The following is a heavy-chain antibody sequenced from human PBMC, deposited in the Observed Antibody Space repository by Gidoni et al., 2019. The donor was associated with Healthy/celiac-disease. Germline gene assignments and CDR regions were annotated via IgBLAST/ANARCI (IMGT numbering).Heavy chain of an antibody. Sequence: QITLKESGPTLVKPTQTLTLTCTFSGFSLSTSGVGVGWIRQPPGKALEWLALIYWNDDKRYSPSLKSRLTITKDTSKNQVVLTMTNMDPVDTATYYCAHRGLYDSSELLGYYYGMDVWGQGTTVTVSS. D-gene: IGHD3-22*01. J-gene: IGHJ6*02. CDR2: IYWNDDK. CDR1: GFSLSTSGVG. V-gene: IGHV2-5*01. CDR3: AHRGLYDSSELLGYYYGMDV.